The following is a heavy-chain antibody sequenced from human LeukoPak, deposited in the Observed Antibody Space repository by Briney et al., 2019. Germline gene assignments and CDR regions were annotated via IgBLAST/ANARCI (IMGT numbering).Heavy chain of an antibody. V-gene: IGHV4-59*08. CDR2: VSYSGNT. D-gene: IGHD4-11*01. Sequence: SETLSLTCTVSGGSLSGYYWTWIRQLPGKGLEYIGYVSYSGNTNYNPSLQSRVSISVETSKNQFSLMLSSVTAADSAMYYCARRRLGNYDLDYWGRGTLVTVSS. CDR3: ARRRLGNYDLDY. CDR1: GGSLSGYY. J-gene: IGHJ4*02.